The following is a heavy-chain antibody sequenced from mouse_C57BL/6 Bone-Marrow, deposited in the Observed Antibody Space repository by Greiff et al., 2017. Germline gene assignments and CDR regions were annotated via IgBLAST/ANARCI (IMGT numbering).Heavy chain of an antibody. Sequence: VQRVESGAELVKPGASVKLSCKASGYTFTSYWMHWVKQRPGQGLEWIGMIHPNSGSTNYNEKFKSKATLTVDKSSSTAYMQLSSLTSEDSAVYYCASPLITTVVAMDYWGQGTSVTVSS. D-gene: IGHD1-1*01. CDR3: ASPLITTVVAMDY. J-gene: IGHJ4*01. CDR1: GYTFTSYW. V-gene: IGHV1-64*01. CDR2: IHPNSGST.